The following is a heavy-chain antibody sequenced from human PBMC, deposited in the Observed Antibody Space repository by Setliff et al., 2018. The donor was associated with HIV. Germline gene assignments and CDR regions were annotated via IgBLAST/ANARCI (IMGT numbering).Heavy chain of an antibody. Sequence: PSETLSLTCAVSGDSIGTYSWHWIRQPPGKGLEWIGYIYYSGNPFYNPSLRSRVTISLDTSKNQFSLKLSSVTAADTAVYYCARGFDYAQRPPLYYFDYWGQGTLVTVSS. D-gene: IGHD2-2*01. V-gene: IGHV4-59*12. J-gene: IGHJ4*02. CDR2: IYYSGNP. CDR1: GDSIGTYS. CDR3: ARGFDYAQRPPLYYFDY.